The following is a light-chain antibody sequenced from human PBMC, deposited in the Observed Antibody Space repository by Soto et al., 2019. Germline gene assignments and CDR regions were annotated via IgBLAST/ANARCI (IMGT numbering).Light chain of an antibody. CDR3: ATWDGSLPGEV. J-gene: IGLJ2*01. CDR1: SSNIGNNY. CDR2: DNN. Sequence: QSVLTQSPSVSAAPGQKVTISCSGSSSNIGNNYVSWYQQLPGTAPQLLIYDNNKRPSGIPDRFSGSKSGTSGTLDITGLQTGDEADYYCATWDGSLPGEVFGGGTQVTVL. V-gene: IGLV1-51*01.